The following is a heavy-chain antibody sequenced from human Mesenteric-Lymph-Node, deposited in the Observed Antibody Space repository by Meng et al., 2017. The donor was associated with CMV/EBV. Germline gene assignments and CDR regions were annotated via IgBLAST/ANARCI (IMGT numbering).Heavy chain of an antibody. V-gene: IGHV4-39*01. CDR1: GGSISSSSYY. CDR3: ARNSSSWYGYYYYGMDV. J-gene: IGHJ6*02. D-gene: IGHD6-13*01. CDR2: IYYSGNT. Sequence: GSLRLSCTVSGGSISSSSYYWGWIRQPPGKGLEWIASIYYSGNTYYNPSLQSRVTISVDTSKNQFSLRLSSVTAADTAVYYCARNSSSWYGYYYYGMDVWGQGTTVTVSS.